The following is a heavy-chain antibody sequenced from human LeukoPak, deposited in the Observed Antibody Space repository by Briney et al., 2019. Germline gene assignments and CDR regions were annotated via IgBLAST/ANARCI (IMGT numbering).Heavy chain of an antibody. D-gene: IGHD3-10*01. CDR2: IYYSGST. CDR3: AREGITNAFDI. V-gene: IGHV4-61*08. J-gene: IGHJ3*02. Sequence: SQTLSLTCTVSGGSINSGDYYWSWIRQPPGKGLEWIGYIYYSGSTNYNPSLKSRVTISVDTSKNQFSLKLSSVTAADTAVYYCAREGITNAFDIWGQGTMVTVSS. CDR1: GGSINSGDYY.